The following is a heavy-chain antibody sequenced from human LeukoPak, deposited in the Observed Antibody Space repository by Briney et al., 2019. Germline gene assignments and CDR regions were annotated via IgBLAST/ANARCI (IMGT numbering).Heavy chain of an antibody. CDR1: GFTFSNYW. Sequence: GGSLRLSCAASGFTFSNYWMSWVRQAPGKGLEWVANIKQDGNEKYYVDSVKGRFTISRDNAKNSLYLQTNILRAEDTAIYYCARTSGNNRYDAFDIWGQGTMITVSS. CDR3: ARTSGNNRYDAFDI. V-gene: IGHV3-7*01. CDR2: IKQDGNEK. D-gene: IGHD1-14*01. J-gene: IGHJ3*02.